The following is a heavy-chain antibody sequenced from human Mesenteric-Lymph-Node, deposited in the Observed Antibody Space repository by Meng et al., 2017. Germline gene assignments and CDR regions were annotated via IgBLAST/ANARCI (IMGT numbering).Heavy chain of an antibody. V-gene: IGHV3-23*01. D-gene: IGHD3-10*01. CDR1: GFTFSSYA. Sequence: GGSLRLSCAASGFTFSSYAMSWVRQAPGKGLEWVSAISGSGGSTYYADSVKGRFTISRDNSKNTLYLQMNSLRAEDTAVHYCASHYYGSGSYYNEAFDYWGQGTLVTVSS. J-gene: IGHJ4*02. CDR3: ASHYYGSGSYYNEAFDY. CDR2: ISGSGGST.